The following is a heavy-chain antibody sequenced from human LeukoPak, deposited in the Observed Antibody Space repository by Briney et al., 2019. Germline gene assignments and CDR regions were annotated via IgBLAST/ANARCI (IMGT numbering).Heavy chain of an antibody. V-gene: IGHV4-34*01. CDR1: GGSFSGYY. CDR3: ARGLDCFDP. J-gene: IGHJ5*02. Sequence: SETLSLTCAVYGGSFSGYYWSWIRQPPGKGLEWIGEINHSGSTNYNPSLKSRVTISVDTSKNQLSLKLSSVTAADTAVYYCARGLDCFDPWGQGTLVTVSS. CDR2: INHSGST.